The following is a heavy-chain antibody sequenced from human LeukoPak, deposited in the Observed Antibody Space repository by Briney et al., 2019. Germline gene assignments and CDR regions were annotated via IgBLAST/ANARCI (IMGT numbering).Heavy chain of an antibody. J-gene: IGHJ4*02. CDR2: ISYDGSNK. D-gene: IGHD5-18*01. Sequence: PGGSLRLSCAASGFTFSSYAMHWVRQAPGKGLDWVAVISYDGSNKYYADSVKGRFTISRDNSKNTLYLQMNSLRAEDTAVYYCASRGYSYGSYYFDYWGQGTLVTVSS. CDR1: GFTFSSYA. V-gene: IGHV3-30-3*01. CDR3: ASRGYSYGSYYFDY.